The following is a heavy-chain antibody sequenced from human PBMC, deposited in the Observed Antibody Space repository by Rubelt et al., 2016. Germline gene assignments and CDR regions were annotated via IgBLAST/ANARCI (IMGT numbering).Heavy chain of an antibody. J-gene: IGHJ4*02. CDR1: GLTVSSNF. CDR3: AKLRLPAATAPSYYFDY. Sequence: EVQLVESGGGLIQPGGSLRLSCAASGLTVSSNFMSWVRQAPGKGLEWVSSISRSSNYIYYADSVQGRFTISRDNAKNSLYLQMNRLRAEDTAVYYCAKLRLPAATAPSYYFDYWGQGTLVTVSS. V-gene: IGHV3-21*04. D-gene: IGHD2-2*01. CDR2: ISRSSNYI.